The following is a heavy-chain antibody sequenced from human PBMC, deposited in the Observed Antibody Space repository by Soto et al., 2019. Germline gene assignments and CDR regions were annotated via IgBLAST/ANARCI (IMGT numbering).Heavy chain of an antibody. D-gene: IGHD1-26*01. CDR3: ARVSGSYDADI. CDR2: IGTAGDT. V-gene: IGHV3-13*01. CDR1: GFTFSSYD. Sequence: GGSLRLSCAASGFTFSSYDMHWVRQATGKGLEWVSAIGTAGDTYYPGSVKGRFTISRENAKNSLYLQMNSLRAEDTAVYYCARVSGSYDADIWGQGTMVTVSS. J-gene: IGHJ3*02.